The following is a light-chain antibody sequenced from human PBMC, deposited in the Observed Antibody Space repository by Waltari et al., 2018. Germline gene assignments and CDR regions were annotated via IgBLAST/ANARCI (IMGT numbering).Light chain of an antibody. J-gene: IGLJ3*02. CDR2: EVK. CDR1: INDIDRFYF. CDR3: SSYTTRSTWV. V-gene: IGLV2-14*01. Sequence: QSALTQTASVSASPGQSITMSCTGTINDIDRFYFVSWYQQHPGQAPRLLIYEVKYRPSGVSDRFSGSKSDNTASLTIFGLQAEDEADYYCSSYTTRSTWVFGGGTKLTVL.